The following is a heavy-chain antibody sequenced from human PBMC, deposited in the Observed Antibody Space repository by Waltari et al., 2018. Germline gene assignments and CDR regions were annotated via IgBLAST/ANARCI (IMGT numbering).Heavy chain of an antibody. Sequence: EVQLLESGGGLEQPGGSLRLSCAVSGFRSSSYAMTWVRQAPGKGLEWVSFISSGGSRTSYGDSVKGRFTISRDISKNTLYLQMDSLRADDTAVYFCAKCTGGSCYGIDYWGQGILVTVSS. CDR1: GFRSSSYA. J-gene: IGHJ4*02. CDR3: AKCTGGSCYGIDY. CDR2: ISSGGSRT. V-gene: IGHV3-23*03. D-gene: IGHD2-15*01.